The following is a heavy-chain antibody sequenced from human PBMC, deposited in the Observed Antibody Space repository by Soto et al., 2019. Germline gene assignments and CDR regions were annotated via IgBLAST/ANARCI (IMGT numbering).Heavy chain of an antibody. V-gene: IGHV4-34*01. CDR3: ASVGGLPAAPYNWFDP. Sequence: SETLSLTCAVYGGSFSGYYWSWIRQPPGKGLEWIGEINHSGSTNYSPSLKSRVTISVDTSKNQFSLKLSSVTAADTAVYYCASVGGLPAAPYNWFDPWGQGTLVTVSS. CDR2: INHSGST. CDR1: GGSFSGYY. D-gene: IGHD2-2*01. J-gene: IGHJ5*02.